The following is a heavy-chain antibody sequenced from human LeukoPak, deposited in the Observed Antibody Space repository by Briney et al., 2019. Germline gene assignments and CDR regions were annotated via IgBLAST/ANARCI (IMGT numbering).Heavy chain of an antibody. CDR1: GFTFSSYW. CDR3: ARDLKYYYASGSYSDN. Sequence: PGGSLRLSCAASGFTFSSYWMSWVRQAPGKGLEWVANIKQDGSEKYYVDPVRGRFTISRDNAKNSPYLQMNSLRAEDTAVYYCARDLKYYYASGSYSDNWGQGTLVTVSS. V-gene: IGHV3-7*05. CDR2: IKQDGSEK. J-gene: IGHJ4*02. D-gene: IGHD3-10*01.